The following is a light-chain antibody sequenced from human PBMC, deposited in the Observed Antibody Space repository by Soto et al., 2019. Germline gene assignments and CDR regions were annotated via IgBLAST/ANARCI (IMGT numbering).Light chain of an antibody. CDR3: QQYDNWPPEYT. Sequence: IILTQSPDTLSVSPGERATLSCRASQSIRTKLAWYQHKPGQAPRLLIYDVSNRATGVPARFSGSRSGTEFTLTISSLQSEDCAIYYCQQYDNWPPEYTFGQGTKVEIK. J-gene: IGKJ2*01. V-gene: IGKV3-15*01. CDR1: QSIRTK. CDR2: DVS.